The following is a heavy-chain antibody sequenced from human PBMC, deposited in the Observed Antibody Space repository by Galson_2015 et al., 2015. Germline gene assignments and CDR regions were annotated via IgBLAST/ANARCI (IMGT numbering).Heavy chain of an antibody. CDR1: GFTFNRYA. Sequence: SLRLSCAASGFTFNRYALHWVRQAPGKGLEWVAVISYNGKEKFHADSVKGRFAISRDDSKNTLHLQMNSLRDEDTAVYYCVVRVDLGGVWPTLDYWGQGALVAVSS. CDR3: VVRVDLGGVWPTLDY. J-gene: IGHJ4*02. CDR2: ISYNGKEK. V-gene: IGHV3-30*09. D-gene: IGHD3-16*01.